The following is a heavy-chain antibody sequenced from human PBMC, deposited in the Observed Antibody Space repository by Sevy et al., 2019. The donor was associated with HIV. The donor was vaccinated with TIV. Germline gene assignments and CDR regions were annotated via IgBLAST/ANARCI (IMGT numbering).Heavy chain of an antibody. CDR3: AKDGGYQIAVAGYYFDY. V-gene: IGHV3-43*01. CDR1: GFTFDDYT. Sequence: GGSLRLSCAASGFTFDDYTMHWVSQAPGKGLEWVSLISWDGGSTYYADSVKGRFTISRDNSKNSLYLQMNSLRTEDTALYYCAKDGGYQIAVAGYYFDYWGQGTLVTVSS. D-gene: IGHD6-19*01. J-gene: IGHJ4*02. CDR2: ISWDGGST.